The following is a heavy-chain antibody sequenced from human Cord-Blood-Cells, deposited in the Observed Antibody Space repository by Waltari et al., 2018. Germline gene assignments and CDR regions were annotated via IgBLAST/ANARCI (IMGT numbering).Heavy chain of an antibody. CDR3: ARRRGKDYYFDY. V-gene: IGHV4-59*08. D-gene: IGHD1-1*01. CDR2: IYYSGST. J-gene: IGHJ4*02. CDR1: GGSLSSYY. Sequence: QVQLQESGPGLVKPSETLSLTCTVSGGSLSSYYWRWIRQPPGKGLEWIGYIYYSGSTNYNPSLKSRVTISVDTSKNQFSLKLSSVTAADTAVYYCARRRGKDYYFDYWGQGTLVTVSS.